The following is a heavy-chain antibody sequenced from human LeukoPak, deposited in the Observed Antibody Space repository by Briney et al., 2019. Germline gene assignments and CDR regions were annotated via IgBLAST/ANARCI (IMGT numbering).Heavy chain of an antibody. Sequence: PSETLSLTCTVSGSSISSSSYYWGWIRQPPGKGLEWIGSIYYSGSTYYNPSLKSRVTISVDTSKNQFSLKLSSVTAADTAVYYCARRYSGWDHDYWGQGTLVTVSS. CDR1: GSSISSSSYY. V-gene: IGHV4-39*01. CDR3: ARRYSGWDHDY. J-gene: IGHJ4*02. CDR2: IYYSGST. D-gene: IGHD6-19*01.